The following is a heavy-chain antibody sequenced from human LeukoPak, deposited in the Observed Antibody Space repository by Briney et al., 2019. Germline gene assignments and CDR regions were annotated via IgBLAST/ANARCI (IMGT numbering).Heavy chain of an antibody. CDR1: GFTFSSYA. CDR2: ISSNGSSI. J-gene: IGHJ4*02. D-gene: IGHD3-22*01. Sequence: GGSLRLSCAASGFTFSSYAMNWVRQAPGKGLECVSAISSNGSSIYYANSVKGRFTISRDNSKTTLYLKMGSWRSEDMAVYYCAGGSHYYYSCGYYVHYWGQGTPVTVSS. V-gene: IGHV3-64*01. CDR3: AGGSHYYYSCGYYVHY.